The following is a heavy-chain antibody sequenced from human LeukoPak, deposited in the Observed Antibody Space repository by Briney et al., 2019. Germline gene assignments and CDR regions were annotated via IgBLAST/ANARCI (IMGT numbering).Heavy chain of an antibody. CDR3: ARRGMVAATGFDP. CDR2: ISSSSSNI. J-gene: IGHJ5*02. D-gene: IGHD2-15*01. Sequence: GGSLRLSCAASGFIFSSFSMNWVRQAPGKGLEWVAYISSSSSNIYYADSVKGRFTISRDNAKNSLYLQMNSLRAEDTAVYYCARRGMVAATGFDPWGQGTLVTVSS. V-gene: IGHV3-48*01. CDR1: GFIFSSFS.